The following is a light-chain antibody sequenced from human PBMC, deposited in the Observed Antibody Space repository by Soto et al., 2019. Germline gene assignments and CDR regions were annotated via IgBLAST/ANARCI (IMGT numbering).Light chain of an antibody. CDR3: CSYAGSIAYYV. Sequence: QSVLTQPASVSGSPGQSITISCTGTSSDVGSYNLVSWYQQHPGKAPKLMIYEGSKRPSGVSNRFSGSKSGNTASLTISGLEAEDAADYYCCSYAGSIAYYVFGNGTKVT. CDR2: EGS. V-gene: IGLV2-23*01. J-gene: IGLJ1*01. CDR1: SSDVGSYNL.